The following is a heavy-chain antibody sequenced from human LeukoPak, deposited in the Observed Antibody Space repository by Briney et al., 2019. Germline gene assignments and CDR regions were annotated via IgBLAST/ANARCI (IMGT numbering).Heavy chain of an antibody. V-gene: IGHV4-34*01. CDR1: GGSFSGYY. CDR3: ARVGLNYSSSWYYYYYYMDV. J-gene: IGHJ6*03. Sequence: SETLSLTCAVYGGSFSGYYWSWIRQPPGKGLEWIGEINLSGSTNYNPSLKSRVTISVDTPKNQFSLKLSSVTAADTAVYYCARVGLNYSSSWYYYYYYMDVWGKGTTVTVSS. CDR2: INLSGST. D-gene: IGHD6-13*01.